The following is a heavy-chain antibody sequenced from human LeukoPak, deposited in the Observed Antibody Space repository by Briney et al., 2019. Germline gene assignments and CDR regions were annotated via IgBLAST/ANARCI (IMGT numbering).Heavy chain of an antibody. V-gene: IGHV3-21*01. J-gene: IGHJ4*02. CDR2: ISSSSSYI. CDR3: ASIVEEFGELLYDY. D-gene: IGHD3-10*01. CDR1: GFTFSSYS. Sequence: GGSLRLSCAASGFTFSSYSMNWVRQAPGKGLEWVSSISSSSSYIYYADSVKGRFTISRDNAKNSLYLQMNSLRAEDTAVYYCASIVEEFGELLYDYWGQGTLVTVSS.